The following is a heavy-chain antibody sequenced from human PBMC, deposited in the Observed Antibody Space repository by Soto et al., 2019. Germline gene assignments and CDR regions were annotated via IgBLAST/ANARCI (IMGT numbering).Heavy chain of an antibody. Sequence: QTGGSLRLSCAASGFTFSSYAMHWVRQAPGKGLEWVAVISYDGSNKYYADSVKGRFTISRDNSKNTLYLQMNSLRAEDTAVYYCASPPGAMRSQTVIDYWGQGTLVTVSS. CDR1: GFTFSSYA. J-gene: IGHJ4*02. D-gene: IGHD4-4*01. V-gene: IGHV3-30-3*01. CDR2: ISYDGSNK. CDR3: ASPPGAMRSQTVIDY.